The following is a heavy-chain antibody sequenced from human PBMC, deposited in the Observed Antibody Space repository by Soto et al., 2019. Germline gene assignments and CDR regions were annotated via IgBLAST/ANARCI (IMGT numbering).Heavy chain of an antibody. CDR1: GGSVSSGSYY. Sequence: PSETLSLTCTVSGGSVSSGSYYWSWIRQPPGKGLEWIGYIYYSGTTHYNPSLKSRVTISVDTSKKQFSLKLTSVTAADTAVYYCARERNGDPTFFDYCCPRTLVTVSS. J-gene: IGHJ4*02. D-gene: IGHD3-16*01. CDR3: ARERNGDPTFFDY. CDR2: IYYSGTT. V-gene: IGHV4-61*01.